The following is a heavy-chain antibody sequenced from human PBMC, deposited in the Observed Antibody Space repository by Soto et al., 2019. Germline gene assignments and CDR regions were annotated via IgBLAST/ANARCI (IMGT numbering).Heavy chain of an antibody. J-gene: IGHJ4*02. CDR3: ARAAYYYDSSGYYYHDY. CDR1: GGSISSYY. CDR2: IYTSGST. V-gene: IGHV4-4*07. D-gene: IGHD3-22*01. Sequence: SETLSLTCTVSGGSISSYYWSWIRQPAGKGLEWIGRIYTSGSTNYNPSLKSRVTMSVDTSKNQFSLKLSSVTAADTAVYYCARAAYYYDSSGYYYHDYWGRGTLVTVSS.